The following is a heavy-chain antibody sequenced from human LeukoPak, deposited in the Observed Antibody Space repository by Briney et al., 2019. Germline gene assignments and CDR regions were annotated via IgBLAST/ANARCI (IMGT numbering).Heavy chain of an antibody. CDR2: TKKDGSEK. D-gene: IGHD2-21*01. V-gene: IGHV3-7*01. CDR3: VREGYFVFDF. CDR1: GFTFSTYW. J-gene: IGHJ4*02. Sequence: GRSLRLSCGASGFTFSTYWMSWVRQAPGKGREWVANTKKDGSEKYYVDSVKGRFTISRDNAKNSLYLQMNSLRVEDTAVYYCVREGYFVFDFWGQGALVTVSS.